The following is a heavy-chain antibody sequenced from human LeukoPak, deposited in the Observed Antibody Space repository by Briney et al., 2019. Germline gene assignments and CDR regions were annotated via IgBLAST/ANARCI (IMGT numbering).Heavy chain of an antibody. V-gene: IGHV1-2*02. D-gene: IGHD3-22*01. CDR1: GYTFTGYY. CDR2: INPNSGGT. CDR3: ARSPSGNYYDSSGYYYHYYYYMDV. J-gene: IGHJ6*03. Sequence: ASVKVSCKASGYTFTGYYMHWVRQAPGQGLEWMGWINPNSGGTNYAQKFQGRVTMTRDTSISTAYMELSRLRSDDTAVYYCARSPSGNYYDSSGYYYHYYYYMDVWGKGTTVTVSS.